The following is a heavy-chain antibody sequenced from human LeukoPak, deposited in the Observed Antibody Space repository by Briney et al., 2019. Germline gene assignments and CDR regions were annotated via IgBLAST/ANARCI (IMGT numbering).Heavy chain of an antibody. D-gene: IGHD3-16*01. J-gene: IGHJ5*02. Sequence: WETLSLTCTASGYSISGYDWSWIRQPPGKGLEWIGYIHYSGSSNYSASLKRRRTMAVDAYKNQLSLKLSSVIAAAPSAVYCASIGGIDVWGQGTLVTVSS. CDR2: IHYSGSS. CDR1: GYSISGYD. V-gene: IGHV4-59*01. CDR3: ASIGGIDV.